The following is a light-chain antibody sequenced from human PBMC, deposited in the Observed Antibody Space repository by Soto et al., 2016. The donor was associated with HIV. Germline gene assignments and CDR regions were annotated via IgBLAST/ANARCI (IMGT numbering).Light chain of an antibody. J-gene: IGLJ2*01. Sequence: YVLTQSPSVSVAPGKTAKITCGGQNVENRRVHWYQQKAGQAPVLVVHDDSERPSGIPDRFSGSKSENTATLTINRVEAGDEADYYCQVWDSSDDHVVFGGGTKLTVL. CDR3: QVWDSSDDHVV. V-gene: IGLV3-21*03. CDR1: NVENRR. CDR2: DDS.